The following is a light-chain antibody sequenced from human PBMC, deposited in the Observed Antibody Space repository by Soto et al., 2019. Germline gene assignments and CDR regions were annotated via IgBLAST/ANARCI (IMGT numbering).Light chain of an antibody. J-gene: IGKJ5*01. Sequence: ELVLTQSPATLSLSPGERATLSCRASQSVSSSLAWYQQKPGQAPRLLIYGASTRATGAPARFSGSGSGTEFTLTISSLQSEDLAVYYCQQRSNWLSTFGQGTRLEIK. CDR1: QSVSSS. V-gene: IGKV3-11*01. CDR3: QQRSNWLST. CDR2: GAS.